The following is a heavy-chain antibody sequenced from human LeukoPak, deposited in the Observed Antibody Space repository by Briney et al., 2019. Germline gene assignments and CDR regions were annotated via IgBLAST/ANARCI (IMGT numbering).Heavy chain of an antibody. CDR2: VSYTGSI. CDR3: ARATSFYNDY. CDR1: GGSISNYY. V-gene: IGHV4-59*01. Sequence: SETLSLTCIVSGGSISNYYWSWIRQSPGKGLEWIGYVSYTGSINYNPSLSHRVTMSLDTSKNQFSLNLSSVTAADTAVYYCARATSFYNDYWGQGTLVTVSS. J-gene: IGHJ4*02. D-gene: IGHD1-1*01.